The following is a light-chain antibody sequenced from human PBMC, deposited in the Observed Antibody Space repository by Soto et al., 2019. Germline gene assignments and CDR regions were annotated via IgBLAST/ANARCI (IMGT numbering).Light chain of an antibody. CDR3: SSYTSNSTLV. CDR1: SSDLGSYNR. Sequence: QSALTQPPSVSGSPGQSVTISCTGTSSDLGSYNRVSWYQQPPGTAPKLMIYEVSNRPSGVPDRFSGSKSGNTASLTISGLQAEDEADYYCSSYTSNSTLVFGGGTKLTVL. J-gene: IGLJ3*02. CDR2: EVS. V-gene: IGLV2-18*02.